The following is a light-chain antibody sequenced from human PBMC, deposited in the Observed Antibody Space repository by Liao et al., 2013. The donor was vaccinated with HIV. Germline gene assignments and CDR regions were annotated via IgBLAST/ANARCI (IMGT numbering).Light chain of an antibody. CDR2: QDR. CDR1: NLGDKH. J-gene: IGLJ2*01. V-gene: IGLV3-1*01. Sequence: SYEVTQPPSVSVSPGQTASIFCSGDNLGDKHASWYQQKPGQSPVLVIYQDRKRPSGIPERFSASNSGDTATLTISGTLPSDEAEYFCQTWDNSFVAFGGGTRLTVL. CDR3: QTWDNSFVA.